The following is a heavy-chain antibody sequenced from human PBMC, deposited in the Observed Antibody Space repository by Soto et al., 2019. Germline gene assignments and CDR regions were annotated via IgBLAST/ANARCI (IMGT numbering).Heavy chain of an antibody. CDR3: ARARIVVSGTIVDF. CDR2: VYLSGHT. J-gene: IGHJ4*02. Sequence: SETLSLTCTVSGYSVTSGSYWGWFRQPPEKGLEWIGSVYLSGHTYHNPSLMSRVTISIDTSKNQFSLKLTSVTAADTAVYYCARARIVVSGTIVDFWGRGTLVTVSS. D-gene: IGHD1-7*01. CDR1: GYSVTSGSY. V-gene: IGHV4-38-2*02.